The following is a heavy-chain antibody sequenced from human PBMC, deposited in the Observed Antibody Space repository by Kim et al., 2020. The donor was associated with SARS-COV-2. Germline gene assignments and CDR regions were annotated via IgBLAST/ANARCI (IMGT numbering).Heavy chain of an antibody. V-gene: IGHV3-23*01. Sequence: DSVKGRFTISRDNSKNTLYLQMNSLRAEDTAVYYCANGPSGWRRPYWFDPWGQGTLVTVSS. CDR3: ANGPSGWRRPYWFDP. J-gene: IGHJ5*02. D-gene: IGHD6-19*01.